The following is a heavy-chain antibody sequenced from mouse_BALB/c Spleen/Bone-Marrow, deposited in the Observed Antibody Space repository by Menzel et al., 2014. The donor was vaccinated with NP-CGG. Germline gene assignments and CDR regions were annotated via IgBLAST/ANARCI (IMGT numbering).Heavy chain of an antibody. V-gene: IGHV1-18*01. D-gene: IGHD1-1*01. CDR3: ARPYYYGSSYYFDY. CDR1: GYTFTDYN. CDR2: FNPNNGVT. J-gene: IGHJ2*01. Sequence: EVHLVESGPELVKPGASVKIPCKASGYTFTDYNMDWVKQSHGKSLEWIGNFNPNNGVTIYNQKFKGKATLTADKSSSTAYMELRSLTSEDTAVYYCARPYYYGSSYYFDYWGQGTTLSVSS.